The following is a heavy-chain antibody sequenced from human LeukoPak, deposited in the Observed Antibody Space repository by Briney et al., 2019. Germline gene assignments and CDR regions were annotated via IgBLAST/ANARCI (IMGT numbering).Heavy chain of an antibody. V-gene: IGHV4-59*08. D-gene: IGHD3-22*01. CDR3: ARGTMMVGP. J-gene: IGHJ5*02. CDR2: IYYSGST. CDR1: GGSISSYY. Sequence: SETLSLTCTVSGGSISSYYWSWIRQPPGKGLEWIGHIYYSGSTHYNPSLKSRVTISVDTSKNQFSLKLSSVTAADTAVYYCARGTMMVGPWGQGTQVTVSS.